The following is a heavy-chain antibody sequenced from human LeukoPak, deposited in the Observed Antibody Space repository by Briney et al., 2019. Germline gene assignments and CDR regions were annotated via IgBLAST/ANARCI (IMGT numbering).Heavy chain of an antibody. CDR3: ARVPDTAMVYYYYYYMDV. J-gene: IGHJ6*03. V-gene: IGHV3-74*01. Sequence: GGSLRLSCAASGFTFSSYWMHWVRQAPGKGLVWVSRINTDGSSTSYADSVKGRFTISRDNAKNTLYLQMNSLRAEDTAVYYCARVPDTAMVYYYYYYMDVWGRGTLVTVSS. CDR1: GFTFSSYW. D-gene: IGHD5-18*01. CDR2: INTDGSST.